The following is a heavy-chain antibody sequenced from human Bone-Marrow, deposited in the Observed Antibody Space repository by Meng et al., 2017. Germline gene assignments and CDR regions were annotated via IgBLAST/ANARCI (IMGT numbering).Heavy chain of an antibody. CDR2: IYPGDSDT. D-gene: IGHD2-15*01. CDR1: GYSFTSYW. CDR3: SGMGILVARMDV. J-gene: IGHJ6*02. V-gene: IGHV5-51*01. Sequence: KVSCKGSGYSFTSYWIGGVRQMPGKGLEWMGIIYPGDSDTRYSPSFQGQGTISADKSISTAYLQWSSLKASDTAMYYCSGMGILVARMDVWGQGTKVTVSS.